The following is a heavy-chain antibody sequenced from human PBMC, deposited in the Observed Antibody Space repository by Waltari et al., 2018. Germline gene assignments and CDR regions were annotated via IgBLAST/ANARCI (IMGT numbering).Heavy chain of an antibody. CDR2: IKSNRDGGTT. J-gene: IGHJ3*01. Sequence: EVQLVESGGGLVEQGGALSLSCAASGFPFSDAWMCWVAQAPGKVLELVGRIKSNRDGGTTYYTAPVKGRFIISRDDSRATLYLQMNNLKTEDAAVYYCTTDWGSGSYPLYAFDLWGPGTMVTVSS. CDR3: TTDWGSGSYPLYAFDL. V-gene: IGHV3-15*01. CDR1: GFPFSDAW. D-gene: IGHD1-26*01.